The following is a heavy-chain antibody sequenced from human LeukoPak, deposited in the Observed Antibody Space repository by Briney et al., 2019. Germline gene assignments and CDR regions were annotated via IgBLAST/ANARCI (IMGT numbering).Heavy chain of an antibody. CDR2: IKQDGSEK. V-gene: IGHV3-7*03. Sequence: GGSLRLSCAASGFTFSSYWMSWVRQAPGKGLEWVANIKQDGSEKYYVDSVKGRFTISRDNAKNSLYLQMNSLRAEDTAVYYCARHRYCSGGSCYSDYYYYYGMDVWGKGTTGTVSS. D-gene: IGHD2-15*01. CDR3: ARHRYCSGGSCYSDYYYYYGMDV. CDR1: GFTFSSYW. J-gene: IGHJ6*04.